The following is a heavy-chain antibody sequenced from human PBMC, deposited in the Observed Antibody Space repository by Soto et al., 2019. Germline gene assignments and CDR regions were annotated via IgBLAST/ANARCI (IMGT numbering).Heavy chain of an antibody. D-gene: IGHD3-9*01. V-gene: IGHV4-39*01. CDR2: IYYSGST. J-gene: IGHJ6*02. CDR1: GGSISSSSYY. CDR3: ARHGSSMGVFYDILTGYHRRGMDV. Sequence: SETLSLTCTVSGGSISSSSYYWGWIRQPPGKGLEWIGSIYYSGSTYYNPSLKSRVTISVDTSKNQFSLKLSSVTAADTAVYYCARHGSSMGVFYDILTGYHRRGMDVRGQGTTVTVSS.